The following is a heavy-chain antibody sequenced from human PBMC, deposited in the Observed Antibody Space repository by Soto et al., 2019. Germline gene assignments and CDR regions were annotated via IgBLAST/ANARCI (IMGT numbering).Heavy chain of an antibody. CDR3: ARGDDSSTPDAFDI. V-gene: IGHV3-13*01. Sequence: GGSLRLSCAASGFTFSSYDMHWVRQATGKGLEWVSAIGTAGDTYYPGSVKGRFTISRENAENSLYLQMNSLRAEDTAVYYCARGDDSSTPDAFDIWGQGTMVTVSS. CDR2: IGTAGDT. CDR1: GFTFSSYD. D-gene: IGHD3-22*01. J-gene: IGHJ3*02.